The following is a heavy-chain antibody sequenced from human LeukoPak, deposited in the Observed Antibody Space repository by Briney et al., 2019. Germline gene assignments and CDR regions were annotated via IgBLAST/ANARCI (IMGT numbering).Heavy chain of an antibody. CDR1: GGSISSSSYY. CDR3: ARHQGTTVTTNPHYYYYMDV. Sequence: PSETLSLTCTVSGGSISSSSYYWGWIRQPPGKGLEWIGTIYYSGSTYYNPSLKSRVTMSVDTSKNQFSLKLSSVTAADTAVYYCARHQGTTVTTNPHYYYYMDVWGKGTTVTVSS. CDR2: IYYSGST. J-gene: IGHJ6*03. V-gene: IGHV4-39*01. D-gene: IGHD4-11*01.